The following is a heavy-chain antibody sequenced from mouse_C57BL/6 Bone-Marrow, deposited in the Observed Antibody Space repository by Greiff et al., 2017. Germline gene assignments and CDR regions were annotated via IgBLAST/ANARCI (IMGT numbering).Heavy chain of an antibody. CDR3: SPLFSYDGYYEDYAMDY. D-gene: IGHD2-3*01. Sequence: VQLQQSGPELVKPGASVKISCKASGYSFTDYNMNWVKQSNGKSLEWIGVINPNYGTTSYNQKFKGKATLTVDQSSSTAYMQLNSLTSEDSAVYYCSPLFSYDGYYEDYAMDYWGQRTSVTVSS. V-gene: IGHV1-39*01. CDR1: GYSFTDYN. J-gene: IGHJ4*01. CDR2: INPNYGTT.